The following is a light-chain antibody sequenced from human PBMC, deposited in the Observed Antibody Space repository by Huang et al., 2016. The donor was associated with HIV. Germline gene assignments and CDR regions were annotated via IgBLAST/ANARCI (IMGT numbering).Light chain of an antibody. J-gene: IGKJ5*01. V-gene: IGKV2-30*01. Sequence: DVVLTQSPLSLPVTLGQPASISCSSSQSLIYSDGNTYWNWFQQRPGQSPRRLIYKVSNRDSGVPDRFSGSGSGSEFTLKISKVEAEDVAVYYCMQGTHWPPITFGQGTRLEIK. CDR2: KVS. CDR1: QSLIYSDGNTY. CDR3: MQGTHWPPIT.